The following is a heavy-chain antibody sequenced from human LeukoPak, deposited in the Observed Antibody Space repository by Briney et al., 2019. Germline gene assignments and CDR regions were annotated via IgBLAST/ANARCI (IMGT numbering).Heavy chain of an antibody. J-gene: IGHJ6*02. V-gene: IGHV1-24*01. D-gene: IGHD6-13*01. Sequence: ASVTVSFKVSGYTLTELSMFWVRQAPGKGLEWMGSFDPEDGKTVYAQKFQGRVTMTEDTSTDTAYMELSSLRSEDTAVYYCATGYLVTAGLMDVWGQGTTVTVSS. CDR2: FDPEDGKT. CDR1: GYTLTELS. CDR3: ATGYLVTAGLMDV.